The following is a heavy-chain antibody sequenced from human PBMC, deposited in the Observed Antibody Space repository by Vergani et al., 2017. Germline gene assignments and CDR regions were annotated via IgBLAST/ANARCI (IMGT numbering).Heavy chain of an antibody. CDR3: VRVPLIRRGSGNYGINNYHGMDV. J-gene: IGHJ6*02. CDR1: GFTFSSYG. V-gene: IGHV3-30*02. CDR2: IRYDGSEK. Sequence: QVQLVESGGGVVQPGGSLRLSCAASGFTFSSYGMHWVRQAPGKGLEWVAFIRYDGSEKYYVDSVRGRFTISRDNAKNSIYLQMNSLRAEDTAVYFCVRVPLIRRGSGNYGINNYHGMDVWGQGTTVIVSS. D-gene: IGHD3-10*01.